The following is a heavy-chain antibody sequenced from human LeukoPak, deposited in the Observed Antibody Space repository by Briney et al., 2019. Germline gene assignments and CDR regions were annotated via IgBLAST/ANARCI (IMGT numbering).Heavy chain of an antibody. D-gene: IGHD2-2*01. Sequence: GGSLRLSCAASGFTFSSYSMNWVRQAPGKGLEWVSSISSSSSYIYYADSVKGRFTISRDNAKNSLYLQMNSLRAEDTAVYYCATGLVYQLPIYDTNYYGMDVWGQGTTVTVSS. J-gene: IGHJ6*02. CDR1: GFTFSSYS. CDR3: ATGLVYQLPIYDTNYYGMDV. CDR2: ISSSSSYI. V-gene: IGHV3-21*01.